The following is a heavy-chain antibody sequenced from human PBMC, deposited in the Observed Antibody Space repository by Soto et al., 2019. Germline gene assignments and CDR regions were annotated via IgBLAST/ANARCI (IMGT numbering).Heavy chain of an antibody. V-gene: IGHV3-66*01. D-gene: IGHD2-2*01. CDR2: FYDGDAE. CDR3: ARDMPDGVDV. CDR1: GFTVSYTY. J-gene: IGHJ6*02. Sequence: DVQLVESGGGLVQPGGSLRLSCVVSGFTVSYTYMSWAPQAPGKGLEWVSVFYDGDAEYYADSVKGRFTISRDKSKNTLYLQMNSLRAEDTAVYYCARDMPDGVDVWGQGTTVTVSS.